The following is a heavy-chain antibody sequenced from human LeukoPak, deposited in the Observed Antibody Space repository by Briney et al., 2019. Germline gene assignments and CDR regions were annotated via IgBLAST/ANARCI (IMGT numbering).Heavy chain of an antibody. CDR1: GYSLTTYY. V-gene: IGHV1-46*01. Sequence: ASVKVSCKASGYSLTTYYMHWVRQAPGQGLEWMAIIDPSGGSTNYAQKFQGRVTMTRDTPTNTVYMELSSLRTEDTAVYYCASVYLYGMDVWGQGTTVTVSS. D-gene: IGHD2-8*01. CDR3: ASVYLYGMDV. CDR2: IDPSGGST. J-gene: IGHJ6*02.